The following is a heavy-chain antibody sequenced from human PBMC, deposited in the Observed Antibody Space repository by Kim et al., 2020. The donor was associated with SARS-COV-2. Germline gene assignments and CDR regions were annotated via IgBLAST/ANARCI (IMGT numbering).Heavy chain of an antibody. CDR1: GFTFSSYG. CDR2: ISYDGSNK. V-gene: IGHV3-30*18. Sequence: GGSLRLSCAASGFTFSSYGMHWVRQAPGKGLEWVAVISYDGSNKYYADSVKGRFTISRDNSKNTLYLQMNSLRAEDTAVYYCAKDSGGSSSWYVWGSDYYYGMDVWGQGTTVTVSS. J-gene: IGHJ6*02. D-gene: IGHD6-13*01. CDR3: AKDSGGSSSWYVWGSDYYYGMDV.